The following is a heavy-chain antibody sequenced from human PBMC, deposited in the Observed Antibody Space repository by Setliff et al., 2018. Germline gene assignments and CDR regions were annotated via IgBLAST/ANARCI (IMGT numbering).Heavy chain of an antibody. CDR2: IIPIFGTA. V-gene: IGHV1-69*13. CDR1: GGTFSSYA. Sequence: ASVKVSCKASGGTFSSYAISWVRQAPGQGLEWMGGIIPIFGTANYAQKFQGRVTITADESTSTAYMELRSLKSDDTAVYYCARASGGNSVEDGFDIWGQGTMVTVSS. CDR3: ARASGGNSVEDGFDI. J-gene: IGHJ3*02. D-gene: IGHD1-26*01.